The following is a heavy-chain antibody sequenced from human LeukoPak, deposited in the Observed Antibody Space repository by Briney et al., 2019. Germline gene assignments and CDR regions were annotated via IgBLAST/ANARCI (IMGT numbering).Heavy chain of an antibody. J-gene: IGHJ6*02. V-gene: IGHV3-30*18. CDR3: AKGNNYGSGSYYYYYGMDV. CDR2: ISYDGSNK. Sequence: GGSLRLSCAASGFTFSSYGMHWVRQAPGKGLEWVAVISYDGSNKYYADSVKGRFTISRDNSENTLYLQMDSLRAEDTAVYYCAKGNNYGSGSYYYYYGMDVWGQGTTVTVSS. CDR1: GFTFSSYG. D-gene: IGHD3-10*01.